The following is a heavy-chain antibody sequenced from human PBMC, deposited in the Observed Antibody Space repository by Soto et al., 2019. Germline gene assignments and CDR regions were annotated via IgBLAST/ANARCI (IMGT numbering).Heavy chain of an antibody. Sequence: QVQLQESGPGLVKPSETLSLSCTVSNGSISNYYWNWIRRPAGKGLEWIGRVYSSGSASYKPSRRSQVTMSVATSKNAFSLKLNSVTAADTAVYYCARSGHKESWFDPWGQGTLGTVSS. J-gene: IGHJ5*02. V-gene: IGHV4-4*07. D-gene: IGHD6-25*01. CDR3: ARSGHKESWFDP. CDR2: VYSSGSA. CDR1: NGSISNYY.